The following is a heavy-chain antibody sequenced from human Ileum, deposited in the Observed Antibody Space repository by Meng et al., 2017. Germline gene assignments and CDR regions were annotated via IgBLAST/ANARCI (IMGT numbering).Heavy chain of an antibody. V-gene: IGHV4-39*01. J-gene: IGHJ4*03. CDR2: VYFTGYT. D-gene: IGHD3-3*02. CDR1: GGSISSGEYC. Sequence: QVQLQESGPGLLKPSETLSLSCTVSGGSISSGEYCWGWIRQPPGKGLEWIGSVYFTGYTYYSPSLMSRVTISVETSKNQFSLRLTSVTAADTGLYLCARHGHFTPDKYYFDSWGQGTLVHRLL. CDR3: ARHGHFTPDKYYFDS.